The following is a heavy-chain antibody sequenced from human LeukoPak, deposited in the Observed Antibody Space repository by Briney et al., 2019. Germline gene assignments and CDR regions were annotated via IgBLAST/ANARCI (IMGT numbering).Heavy chain of an antibody. Sequence: SETLSLTCAVYGGSFSGYYWSWIRQPPGKGLEWIGEINHSGSTNYNPSLKSRVTISVDTSKNQFSLKLSSVTAADTAVYYCARSPYYLGYWGQGTLVTVSS. CDR3: ARSPYYLGY. CDR2: INHSGST. CDR1: GGSFSGYY. J-gene: IGHJ4*02. V-gene: IGHV4-34*01.